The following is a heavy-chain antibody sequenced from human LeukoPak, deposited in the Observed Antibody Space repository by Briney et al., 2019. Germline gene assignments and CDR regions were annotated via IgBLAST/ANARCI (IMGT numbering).Heavy chain of an antibody. Sequence: GGSLRLSCAASGFTFSSYEMNWVRQAPGKGLEWVSSISSSSSYIYYADSVKGRFTISGDNAKNSLYLHMNSLRAEDTAVYYCARARGSLLDYWGQGTLVTVSS. CDR2: ISSSSSYI. J-gene: IGHJ4*02. CDR1: GFTFSSYE. D-gene: IGHD3-10*01. CDR3: ARARGSLLDY. V-gene: IGHV3-21*01.